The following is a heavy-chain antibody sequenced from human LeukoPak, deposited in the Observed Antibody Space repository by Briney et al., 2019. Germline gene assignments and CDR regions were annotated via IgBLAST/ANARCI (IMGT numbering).Heavy chain of an antibody. CDR2: MNPNSGNT. CDR3: ATDYAFGLRFLEWPYYMDV. D-gene: IGHD3-3*01. V-gene: IGHV1-8*01. J-gene: IGHJ6*03. Sequence: GASVKVSCKASGYTFTSYDINWVRQATGQGLEWMGWMNPNSGNTGYAQKFQGRVTITADTSTDTAYMELSSLRSEDTAVYYCATDYAFGLRFLEWPYYMDVWGKGTTVTVSS. CDR1: GYTFTSYD.